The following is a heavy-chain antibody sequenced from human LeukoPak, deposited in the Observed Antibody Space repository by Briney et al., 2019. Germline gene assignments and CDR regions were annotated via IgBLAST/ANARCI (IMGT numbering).Heavy chain of an antibody. CDR3: TAGLGRTHTDY. Sequence: GGSLRLSCAASGFTFSSHWMSWVRQSPGMGLEWVGLIKTKTTGGSIEYAAPVEGRFTISRDDSKNTLYLQMNSLRSEDTAIYYCTAGLGRTHTDYWGQGTVVTVSS. CDR1: GFTFSSHW. J-gene: IGHJ4*02. D-gene: IGHD3/OR15-3a*01. V-gene: IGHV3-15*01. CDR2: IKTKTTGGSI.